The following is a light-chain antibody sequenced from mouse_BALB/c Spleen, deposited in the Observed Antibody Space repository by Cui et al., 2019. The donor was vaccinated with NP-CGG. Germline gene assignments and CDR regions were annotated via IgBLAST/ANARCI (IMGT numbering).Light chain of an antibody. Sequence: QAFITYASALTTSPGETVTLTCRSSTGAVTTSNYANWVQEKPDHLFTGLIGGTNNRAPGVPAKFSGSLIGDKAALTITGAQTEDEAIYFCALWYSNHWVFGGGTKLTVL. V-gene: IGLV1*01. J-gene: IGLJ1*01. CDR2: GTN. CDR3: ALWYSNHWV. CDR1: TGAVTTSNY.